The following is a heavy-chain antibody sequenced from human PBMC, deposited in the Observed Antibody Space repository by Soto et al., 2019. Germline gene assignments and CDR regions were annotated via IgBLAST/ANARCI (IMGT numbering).Heavy chain of an antibody. CDR1: GGSISSGGYY. CDR3: ARGVLH. J-gene: IGHJ4*02. Sequence: QVQLQESGPGLVKPSQTLSLTCTVSGGSISSGGYYWSWIRQHPGKGLEWIGSIYYSGSTYYNPSRQRRVTISVDTSKNQFSLKLSSVTAAAAAVDYCARGVLHWGQGTLVTVSS. V-gene: IGHV4-31*03. CDR2: IYYSGST. D-gene: IGHD3-16*01.